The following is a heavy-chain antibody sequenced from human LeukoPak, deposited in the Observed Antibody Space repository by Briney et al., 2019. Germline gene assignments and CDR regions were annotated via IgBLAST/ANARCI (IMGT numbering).Heavy chain of an antibody. D-gene: IGHD5-12*01. V-gene: IGHV4-39*07. CDR2: IYYSGGT. Sequence: SETLSLTCTVSGGSISSRSYYWGWIRQPPGKGLEWIGSIYYSGGTYDNPSLRSRVTISVDTSKNQFSLKLTSVTAADTAVYYCARDSLHDSGYDYYFNYWGQGTLVTVSS. CDR1: GGSISSRSYY. J-gene: IGHJ4*02. CDR3: ARDSLHDSGYDYYFNY.